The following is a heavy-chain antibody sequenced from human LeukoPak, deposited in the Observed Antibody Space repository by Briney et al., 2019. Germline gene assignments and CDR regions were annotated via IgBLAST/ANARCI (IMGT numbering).Heavy chain of an antibody. Sequence: PGGSLRPSCAASGFTFSSYWMHWVRQAPGKGLVWVSRINNNGSSTSYADSVKGRFTISRDNAKNTLYLQMNSLRAEDTAVYYCASGFGERNYYYYMDVWGKGTTVTVSS. J-gene: IGHJ6*03. CDR1: GFTFSSYW. V-gene: IGHV3-74*01. CDR3: ASGFGERNYYYYMDV. D-gene: IGHD3-10*01. CDR2: INNNGSST.